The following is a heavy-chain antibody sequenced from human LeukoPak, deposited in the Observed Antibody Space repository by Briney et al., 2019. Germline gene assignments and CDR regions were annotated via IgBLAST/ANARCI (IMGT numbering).Heavy chain of an antibody. V-gene: IGHV3-33*06. J-gene: IGHJ6*03. CDR2: IWYDGSNK. Sequence: PGRSLRLSCAASRFTFSSYGMHWVRQAPGKGLEWVAVIWYDGSNKYYADSVKGRFTISRDNSKNTLYLQMNSLRAEDTAVYYCAKEPRDYYYYYMDVWGKGTTVTVSS. CDR1: RFTFSSYG. CDR3: AKEPRDYYYYYMDV.